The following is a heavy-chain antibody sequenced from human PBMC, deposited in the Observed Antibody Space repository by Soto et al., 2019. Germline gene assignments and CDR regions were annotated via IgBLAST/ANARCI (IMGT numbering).Heavy chain of an antibody. D-gene: IGHD3-22*01. Sequence: ASVKVSCKASGYTFTGYYMHWVRQAPGQGLEWMGWINPNSGGTNYAQKFQGRVTMTRDTSIGTAYMELSRLRSDDTAVYYCASYDSSGYGGGVDDAFDIWGQGTMVTVSS. V-gene: IGHV1-2*02. CDR3: ASYDSSGYGGGVDDAFDI. CDR1: GYTFTGYY. CDR2: INPNSGGT. J-gene: IGHJ3*02.